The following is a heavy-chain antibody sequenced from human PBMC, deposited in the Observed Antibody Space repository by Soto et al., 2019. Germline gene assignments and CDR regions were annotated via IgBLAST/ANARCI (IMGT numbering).Heavy chain of an antibody. CDR1: GFTYTDFA. D-gene: IGHD3-22*01. V-gene: IGHV3-30*09. CDR2: ISYDGSDK. J-gene: IGHJ6*02. Sequence: VQLVESGGGEVQPGSSLRLSCAASGFTYTDFALHWVRQAPGKGLEWVAIISYDGSDKYYADSVKGRFAISRDNPKETLYLEMNSLRPEDTAVYFCARRAWDSYYAVDVWGQGTTVTVFS. CDR3: ARRAWDSYYAVDV.